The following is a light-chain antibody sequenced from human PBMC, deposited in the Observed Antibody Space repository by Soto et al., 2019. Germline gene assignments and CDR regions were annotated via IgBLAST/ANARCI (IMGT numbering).Light chain of an antibody. CDR2: GAS. V-gene: IGKV3-20*01. CDR3: QQYGSSTLT. CDR1: QSVSSSY. J-gene: IGKJ5*01. Sequence: EIVLTQSPGTLSLSPGERATLSCRASQSVSSSYLAWYQQKPGQAPRLLIYGASSRATGIPDRFSGSGSGTDFTRTISRLEPEDFAVYYCQQYGSSTLTFGQGTRLEIK.